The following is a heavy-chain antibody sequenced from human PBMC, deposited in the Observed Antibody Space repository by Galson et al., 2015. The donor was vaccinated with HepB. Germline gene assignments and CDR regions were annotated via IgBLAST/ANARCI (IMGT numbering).Heavy chain of an antibody. J-gene: IGHJ3*02. CDR1: GFTFSSYW. CDR2: IKQDGSEK. CDR3: ATSRIVVVIFDAFDI. D-gene: IGHD3-22*01. V-gene: IGHV3-7*03. Sequence: SLRLSCAASGFTFSSYWMSWVRQAPGKGLEWVANIKQDGSEKYYVDSVKGRFTISRDNAKNSLYLQMNSLRAEDTAVYYCATSRIVVVIFDAFDIWGQGTMVTVSS.